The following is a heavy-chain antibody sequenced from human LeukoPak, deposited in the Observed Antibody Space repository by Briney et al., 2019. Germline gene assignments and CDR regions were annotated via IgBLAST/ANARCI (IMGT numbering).Heavy chain of an antibody. Sequence: GGSLRLSCTTSGFSFSNFGMHWVRQAPDKGLEWLAFIRYDGSNEYSADSVKGRFTISRDNSRNTLFLQMDSLRSEDTAVYYCARDLGIFGDFDYWGQGTLSSSP. J-gene: IGHJ4*02. CDR1: GFSFSNFG. CDR2: IRYDGSNE. CDR3: ARDLGIFGDFDY. D-gene: IGHD3-3*01. V-gene: IGHV3-30*02.